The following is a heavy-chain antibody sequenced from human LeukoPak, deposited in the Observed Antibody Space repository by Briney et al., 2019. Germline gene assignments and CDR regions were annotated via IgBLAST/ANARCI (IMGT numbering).Heavy chain of an antibody. CDR1: GFTFSNYN. CDR3: ATGSSWYFEY. D-gene: IGHD6-13*01. V-gene: IGHV3-21*01. CDR2: CSSSSSYI. Sequence: PGGSLRLSCAASGFTFSNYNMNWVRQAPGKGLEWVSSCSSSSSYIYYAGSVKGRFTISRDNAKNSLYLQMNSLRAEDTAVYYCATGSSWYFEYWGQGTLVTVSS. J-gene: IGHJ4*02.